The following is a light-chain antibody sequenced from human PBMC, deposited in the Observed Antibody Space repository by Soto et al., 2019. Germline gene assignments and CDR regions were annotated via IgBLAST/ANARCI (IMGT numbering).Light chain of an antibody. V-gene: IGKV3-15*01. Sequence: EIVVTHSRSTLSLSPGRRPTLCCRASQSVSSSNLAWYQQKPGQAPRLXIYGASTRATGIPARFSGSGSATEFNLTISSLQSEDFAVYYCQQYNNWPLITFGQGTRLEIK. J-gene: IGKJ5*01. CDR2: GAS. CDR1: QSVSSSN. CDR3: QQYNNWPLIT.